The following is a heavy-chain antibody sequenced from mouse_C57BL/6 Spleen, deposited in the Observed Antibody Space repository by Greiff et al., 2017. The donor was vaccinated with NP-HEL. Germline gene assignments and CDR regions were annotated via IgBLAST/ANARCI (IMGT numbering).Heavy chain of an antibody. CDR3: ARCTIHYFDY. J-gene: IGHJ2*01. CDR1: GYTFTGYW. V-gene: IGHV1-69*01. Sequence: QVQLQQPGAELVMPGASVTLSCKASGYTFTGYWMHWVKQRPGQGLEWIGEIDPSASYTNSNHKFKGKSTLTVDKSSSTAYMQLSSLTSEDAAVYYCARCTIHYFDYWGQGTTLTVSS. D-gene: IGHD5-1*01. CDR2: IDPSASYT.